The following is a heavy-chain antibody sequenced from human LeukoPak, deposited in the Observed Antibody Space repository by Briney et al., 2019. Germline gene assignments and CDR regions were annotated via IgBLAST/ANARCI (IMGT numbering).Heavy chain of an antibody. D-gene: IGHD6-13*01. CDR3: ARASSSWYNYFDY. CDR1: GFTFSSYG. V-gene: IGHV3-33*01. Sequence: PGRSLRLSCAASGFTFSSYGMHWVRQAPGKGLGWVAVIWYDGSNKYYADSVKGRFTISRDNSKNTLYLQMNSLRAEDTAVYYCARASSSWYNYFDYWGQGTLVTVSS. J-gene: IGHJ4*02. CDR2: IWYDGSNK.